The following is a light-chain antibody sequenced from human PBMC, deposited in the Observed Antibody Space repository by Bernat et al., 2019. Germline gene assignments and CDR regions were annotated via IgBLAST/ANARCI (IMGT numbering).Light chain of an antibody. CDR2: EVT. CDR3: SSYAGSNDWV. Sequence: QSALTQPPSASGSPGQSVTISCTGTSSDVGGYNYVFWYQQHPGKAPKLMIYEVTKRPSGVPDRFSGSKSGNTASLTVSGLQADDEADYYCSSYAGSNDWVFGGGTKLTVL. CDR1: SSDVGGYNY. V-gene: IGLV2-8*01. J-gene: IGLJ3*02.